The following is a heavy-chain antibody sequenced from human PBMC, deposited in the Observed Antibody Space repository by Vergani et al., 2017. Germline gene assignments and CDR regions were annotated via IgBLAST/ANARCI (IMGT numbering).Heavy chain of an antibody. Sequence: QLQLQESGPGLVKPSETLSLTCTVSGGSISSSSYYWGWIRQPPGKGLEWIGRIYYSGSTYYNPSLKSRVTISVDPSKNQVSLKLSSVTAADTAVYYCARYIDPCDYYEGSADNWFDPWGQGTLVTVSS. CDR1: GGSISSSSYY. V-gene: IGHV4-39*07. J-gene: IGHJ5*02. CDR2: IYYSGST. CDR3: ARYIDPCDYYEGSADNWFDP. D-gene: IGHD3-22*01.